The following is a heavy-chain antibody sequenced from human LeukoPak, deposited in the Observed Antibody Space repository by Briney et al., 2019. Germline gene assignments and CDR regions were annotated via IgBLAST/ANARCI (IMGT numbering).Heavy chain of an antibody. D-gene: IGHD1-26*01. CDR3: ARDLSGSYYGWFDP. CDR1: GGSISSYH. V-gene: IGHV4-59*01. J-gene: IGHJ5*02. Sequence: SETLSLTCTVSGGSISSYHWSWIRQPPGKGLQWIGFIYSSGSTNFNPSLKSRVTTSVDTSKNQFSLRLSSVTSADTAVYYCARDLSGSYYGWFDPWGQGTLVTVSS. CDR2: IYSSGST.